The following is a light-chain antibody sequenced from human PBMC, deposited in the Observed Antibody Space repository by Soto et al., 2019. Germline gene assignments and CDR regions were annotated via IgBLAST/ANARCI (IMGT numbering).Light chain of an antibody. CDR3: CSYARGSTYV. J-gene: IGLJ1*01. Sequence: QSVLTQPASVSGSPGQSITISCTGTATDIDAYNYVSWYLQYPGKAPKLLIYGVGNRPSGASDRFSGSKSDNTASLTISGLQAEDEGDYYCCSYARGSTYVFGTGTKVTVL. CDR2: GVG. CDR1: ATDIDAYNY. V-gene: IGLV2-14*01.